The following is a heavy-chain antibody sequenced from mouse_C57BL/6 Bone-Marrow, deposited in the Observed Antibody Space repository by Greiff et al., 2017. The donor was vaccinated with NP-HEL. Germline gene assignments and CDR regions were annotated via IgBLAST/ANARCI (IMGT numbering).Heavy chain of an antibody. J-gene: IGHJ4*01. CDR3: ARDPHYDYDKGPYAMDY. CDR1: GFTFSSYA. V-gene: IGHV5-4*01. CDR2: ISDGGSYT. D-gene: IGHD2-4*01. Sequence: EVKLMESGGGLVKPGGSLKLSCAASGFTFSSYAMSWVRQTPEKRLEWVATISDGGSYTYYPDNVKGRFTISRDNAKNNLYLQMSHLKSEDTAMYYCARDPHYDYDKGPYAMDYWGQGTSVTVSS.